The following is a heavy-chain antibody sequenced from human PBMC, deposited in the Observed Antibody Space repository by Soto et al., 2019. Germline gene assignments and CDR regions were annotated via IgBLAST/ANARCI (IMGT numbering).Heavy chain of an antibody. Sequence: QVQLVQSGAEVKKPGDSVKVSCKASGYTFTSHVISWVRQAPGQGLEWMGWDSGYNGNTNYAQKFQGRDTMTTDTSTITAYMELRRLRSDDTAVYACARDLWARVYYWGQGTLVTVSS. V-gene: IGHV1-18*01. CDR1: GYTFTSHV. J-gene: IGHJ4*02. CDR3: ARDLWARVYY. D-gene: IGHD1-26*01. CDR2: DSGYNGNT.